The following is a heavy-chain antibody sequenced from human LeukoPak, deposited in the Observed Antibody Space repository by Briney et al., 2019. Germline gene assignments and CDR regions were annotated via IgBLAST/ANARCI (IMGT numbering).Heavy chain of an antibody. CDR3: AKGLTGHDY. V-gene: IGHV3-23*01. Sequence: TGGSLRLSCAASGFTFSSYAMSWVRQAPGKGLEWVSTISGGGDTYYPDSVKGRFTVSRDNSKNTLYVQMNSLRAEDTAVYYCAKGLTGHDYWGQGTLVTVSS. J-gene: IGHJ4*02. D-gene: IGHD7-27*01. CDR1: GFTFSSYA. CDR2: ISGGGDT.